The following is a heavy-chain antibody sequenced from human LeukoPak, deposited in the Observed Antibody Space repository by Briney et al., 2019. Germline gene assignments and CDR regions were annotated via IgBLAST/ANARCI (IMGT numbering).Heavy chain of an antibody. J-gene: IGHJ5*02. CDR2: ISGSGGST. D-gene: IGHD6-13*01. Sequence: GGSLRLSCAASGFTFSSYAMSWVRQAPGKGLEWVSSISGSGGSTYYADSVKGRFTVSRDNSKNTLHLQMNSLRAEDTAVYYCAKEGYSCSWYGWLDPWGQGTLVTVSS. V-gene: IGHV3-23*01. CDR1: GFTFSSYA. CDR3: AKEGYSCSWYGWLDP.